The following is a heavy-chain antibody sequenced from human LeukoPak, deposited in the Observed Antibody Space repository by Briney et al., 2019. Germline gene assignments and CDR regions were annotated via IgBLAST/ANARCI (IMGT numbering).Heavy chain of an antibody. V-gene: IGHV3-23*01. D-gene: IGHD1-26*01. J-gene: IGHJ4*02. Sequence: GGSLRLSCAASGFTFSSYAMSWVRQAPGKGLEWVSAISGSGGSTYYADSVKGRFTISRDNSKNTLYLQMNSLRAEDTAVYYCARLEEGSGSYFDYWGQGTLVTVSS. CDR2: ISGSGGST. CDR1: GFTFSSYA. CDR3: ARLEEGSGSYFDY.